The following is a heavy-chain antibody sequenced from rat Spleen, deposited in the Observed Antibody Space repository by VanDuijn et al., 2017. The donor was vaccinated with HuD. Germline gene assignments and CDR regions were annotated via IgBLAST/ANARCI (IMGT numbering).Heavy chain of an antibody. CDR1: GFTFSDYA. Sequence: EVQLVESGGGLVQPGNSLKLSCAASGFTFSDYAMAWVRQSPKKGLEWVAYISYDGDTTYYRDSVKGRFTISRDNAKSTLYLQMDSLRSEDTATYYCTTRPYYSSLNWFPYRGQGTLVTVSS. J-gene: IGHJ3*01. CDR3: TTRPYYSSLNWFPY. D-gene: IGHD1-2*01. CDR2: ISYDGDTT. V-gene: IGHV5-20*01.